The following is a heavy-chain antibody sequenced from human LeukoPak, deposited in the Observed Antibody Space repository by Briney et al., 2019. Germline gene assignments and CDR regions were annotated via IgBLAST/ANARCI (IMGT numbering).Heavy chain of an antibody. J-gene: IGHJ2*01. CDR3: ARDQDGGGDSNFDL. V-gene: IGHV4-59*12. D-gene: IGHD2-21*01. CDR1: GGSISSYY. Sequence: SETLSLTCTVSGGSISSYYWSWIRQPPGKGLEWIGYIYYSGSTNYNPSLKSRVNISVDTSKNQFSLKLSSVTAADTAVYYCARDQDGGGDSNFDLWGRGTLVTVSS. CDR2: IYYSGST.